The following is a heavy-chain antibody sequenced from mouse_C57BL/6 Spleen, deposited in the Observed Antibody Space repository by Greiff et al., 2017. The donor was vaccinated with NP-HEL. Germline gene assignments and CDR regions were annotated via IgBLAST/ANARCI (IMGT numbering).Heavy chain of an antibody. CDR2: IYPRSGNT. J-gene: IGHJ3*01. CDR3: AREGLGPFAY. V-gene: IGHV1-81*01. CDR1: GYTFTSYG. Sequence: VQLVESGAELARPGASVKLSCKASGYTFTSYGISWVKQRTGQGLEWIGEIYPRSGNTYYNEKFKGKATLTADKSSSTAYMELRSLTSEDSAVYFCAREGLGPFAYWGQGTLVTVSA. D-gene: IGHD4-1*01.